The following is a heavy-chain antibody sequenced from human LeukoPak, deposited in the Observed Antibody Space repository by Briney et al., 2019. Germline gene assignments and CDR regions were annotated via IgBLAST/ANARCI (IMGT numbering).Heavy chain of an antibody. CDR3: ARHGTFFDP. J-gene: IGHJ5*02. D-gene: IGHD1-26*01. V-gene: IGHV5-51*01. CDR2: IYPGDSDT. CDR1: GYSFTSFW. Sequence: EASVKVSCKASGYSFTSFWIGWVRQMPGKGLEWMGIIYPGDSDTRYSPSFQGQVTISADKSISTAYLQWSSLKASDTAMYYCARHGTFFDPWGQGTLVTVSS.